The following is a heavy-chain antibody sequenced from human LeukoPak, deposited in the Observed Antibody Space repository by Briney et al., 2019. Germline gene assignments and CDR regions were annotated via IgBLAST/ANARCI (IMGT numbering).Heavy chain of an antibody. CDR3: ASSRRSEWLPYGGY. J-gene: IGHJ4*02. Sequence: GGSLRLSCAASTFTFSNYWMSWVRQAPGKGLEWVAIIKQDGSEKYYVDSVKGRFTVSRDNAKQSLSLQVNSLRAEDTAVYYCASSRRSEWLPYGGYWGQGTLVTVSS. V-gene: IGHV3-7*03. D-gene: IGHD3-3*01. CDR2: IKQDGSEK. CDR1: TFTFSNYW.